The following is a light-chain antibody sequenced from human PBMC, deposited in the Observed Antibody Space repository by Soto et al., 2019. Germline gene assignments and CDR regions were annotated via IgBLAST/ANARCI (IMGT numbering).Light chain of an antibody. CDR2: EVS. CDR3: SSYAGYNNIYV. J-gene: IGLJ1*01. V-gene: IGLV2-8*01. CDR1: SSDVGGYNS. Sequence: QLVLTQPPSASGSPGQSVSISCTGTSSDVGGYNSVSWYQHHPGKAPKLMIYEVSKRPSGVPDRFSGSKSGNTASLTVSGLQTEDEADYYCSSYAGYNNIYVFGTGTKLTVL.